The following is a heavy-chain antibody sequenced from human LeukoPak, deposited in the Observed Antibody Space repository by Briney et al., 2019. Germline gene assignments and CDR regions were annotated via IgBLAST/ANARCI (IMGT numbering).Heavy chain of an antibody. CDR2: ISSNGGST. D-gene: IGHD3-16*02. J-gene: IGHJ4*02. CDR3: ARDGGYDYVWGSYRQTLFDY. CDR1: GFTFSSYA. V-gene: IGHV3-64*01. Sequence: PGGSLRLSCAASGFTFSSYATHWVRQAPGKGLEYVSAISSNGGSTYYANSVEGRFTISRDNSKNTLYLQMGSLRAEDMAVYYCARDGGYDYVWGSYRQTLFDYWGQGTLVTVSS.